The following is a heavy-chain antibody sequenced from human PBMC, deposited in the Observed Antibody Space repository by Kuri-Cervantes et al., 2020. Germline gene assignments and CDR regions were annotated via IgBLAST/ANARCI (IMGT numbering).Heavy chain of an antibody. CDR3: ANPSIGYSNYLGNAY. J-gene: IGHJ4*02. CDR1: GLTFEGYA. CDR2: IRWNSGSI. D-gene: IGHD4-11*01. Sequence: SLKISFAASGLTFEGYAMHWVRQAPGKGLEWVSGIRWNSGSIGYAASVKGRFNISRDNAKNPLYLQMNSLRAEDTAVYYCANPSIGYSNYLGNAYWGQGTLVTVSS. V-gene: IGHV3-9*01.